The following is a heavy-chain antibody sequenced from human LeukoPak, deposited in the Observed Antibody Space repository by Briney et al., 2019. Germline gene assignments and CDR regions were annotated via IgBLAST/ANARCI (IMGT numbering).Heavy chain of an antibody. CDR3: AKSPWGQLWSIDY. D-gene: IGHD5-18*01. CDR1: GFTFSSYD. Sequence: PGGSLRLSCAASGFTFSSYDMHWLRQATGKGLEWVSATGTAGDTYYPGSVKGRFTISTENAKNSLYLQMNSLRAGDTAVYYCAKSPWGQLWSIDYWGQGTLVTVSS. CDR2: TGTAGDT. J-gene: IGHJ4*02. V-gene: IGHV3-13*01.